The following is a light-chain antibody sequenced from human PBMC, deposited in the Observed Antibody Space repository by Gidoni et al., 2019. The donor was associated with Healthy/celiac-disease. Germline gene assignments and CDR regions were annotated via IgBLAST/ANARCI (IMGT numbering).Light chain of an antibody. V-gene: IGLV2-11*01. Sequence: QSALTQPRSVSGSPGQSVTISCTGTSSDVGGYNYVSWYQQHPGKAPKLMIHDVSKRPSGVPDRFSGSKSGNTASLTISGLQAEDEADYYCCSYAGSYTLRVFGGGTKLTVL. CDR1: SSDVGGYNY. CDR3: CSYAGSYTLRV. CDR2: DVS. J-gene: IGLJ3*02.